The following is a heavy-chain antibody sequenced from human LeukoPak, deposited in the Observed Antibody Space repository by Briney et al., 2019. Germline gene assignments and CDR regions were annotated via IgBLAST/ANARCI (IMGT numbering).Heavy chain of an antibody. J-gene: IGHJ4*02. CDR3: ARSHPVDISLIDY. CDR2: IYPGDSDT. CDR1: GYSFTSYW. D-gene: IGHD3-3*02. V-gene: IGHV5-51*01. Sequence: PGESLKISCKGSGYSFTSYWIGWVRQMPGKGLEWMGIIYPGDSDTRYSPSFQGQVTISADKSISTAYLQWRSLKASDTAMYYCARSHPVDISLIDYWGQGTLVTVSS.